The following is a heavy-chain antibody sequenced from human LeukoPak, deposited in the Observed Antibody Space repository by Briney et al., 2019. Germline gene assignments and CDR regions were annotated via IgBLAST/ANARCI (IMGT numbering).Heavy chain of an antibody. Sequence: ASVKVSCKAAGYTFTSYGISLVRQAPGQGLEWMGWISAYNGNTNYAQKLQGRVTMTTDTSTSTAYMELRSLRSDDTAVYYCARVQGYIAADRPYYYGMDVWGQGTTVTVSS. J-gene: IGHJ6*02. CDR3: ARVQGYIAADRPYYYGMDV. V-gene: IGHV1-18*01. CDR1: GYTFTSYG. CDR2: ISAYNGNT. D-gene: IGHD6-13*01.